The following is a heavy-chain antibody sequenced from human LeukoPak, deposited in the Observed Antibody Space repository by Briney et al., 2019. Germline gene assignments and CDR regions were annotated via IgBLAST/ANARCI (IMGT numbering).Heavy chain of an antibody. V-gene: IGHV3-30*04. CDR1: GFTFSSYA. J-gene: IGHJ4*02. Sequence: GRSLRLSCAASGFTFSSYAMHWVRQAPGKGLEWVAVISYDGSNKYYADSVKGRFTISRDNSKNTLYLQMNSLRAEDTAVYYCAREGARKAFDYRGQGTLVTVSS. D-gene: IGHD1-26*01. CDR3: AREGARKAFDY. CDR2: ISYDGSNK.